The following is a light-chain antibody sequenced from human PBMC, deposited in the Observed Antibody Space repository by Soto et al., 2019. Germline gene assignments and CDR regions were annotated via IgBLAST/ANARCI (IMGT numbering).Light chain of an antibody. Sequence: DIQMTQSPSTLSASVGDRVTITCRASQSINNWLAWYQQKPGKAPKLLIYKASNLDIGVPSRFSRSASGTEFTLTISRLQPDDFATYYCQQYDTYLTFGQGPKVEIK. CDR3: QQYDTYLT. CDR2: KAS. CDR1: QSINNW. V-gene: IGKV1-5*03. J-gene: IGKJ1*01.